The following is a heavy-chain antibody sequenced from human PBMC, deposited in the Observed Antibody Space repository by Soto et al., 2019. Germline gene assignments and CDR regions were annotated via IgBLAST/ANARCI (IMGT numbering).Heavy chain of an antibody. CDR1: GFTFSSYS. Sequence: GGSLRLSCAASGFTFSSYSMNWVRQAPGKGLEWVSYISSSSSTIYYADSVKGRFTISRDNAKNSLYLQMNSLRAEDTAVYYCARAQVATYYDFWSGSPAPDYWGQGTLVTVSS. V-gene: IGHV3-48*01. J-gene: IGHJ4*02. CDR2: ISSSSSTI. CDR3: ARAQVATYYDFWSGSPAPDY. D-gene: IGHD3-3*01.